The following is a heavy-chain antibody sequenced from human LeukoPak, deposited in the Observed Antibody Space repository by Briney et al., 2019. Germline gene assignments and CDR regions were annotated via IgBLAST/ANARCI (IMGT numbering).Heavy chain of an antibody. CDR2: INWNGGRT. J-gene: IGHJ4*02. CDR1: GFTFDDYG. CDR3: AKFAGSLEYYFDY. V-gene: IGHV3-43D*04. Sequence: GGSLRLSCAASGFTFDDYGMSWVRQAPGKGLEWVSTINWNGGRTDYADSVKGRFTISRDNRKNSLYLQMNSLRAEDTALYYCAKFAGSLEYYFDYWGQGTLVTVSS.